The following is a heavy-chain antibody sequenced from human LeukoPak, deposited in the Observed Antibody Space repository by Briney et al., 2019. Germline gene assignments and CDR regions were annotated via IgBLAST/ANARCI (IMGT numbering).Heavy chain of an antibody. CDR1: GFTFDDYA. CDR2: ISWSSGSI. CDR3: AKDETRVATTFVY. Sequence: GESLRLSCAASGFTFDDYAMHWVRHPPGKGLEGVAGISWSSGSIHYPDPVKGRFTISRDNAKNSLYLQMNSPRAEDTALYYCAKDETRVATTFVYWGQGTLGTVSA. D-gene: IGHD5-12*01. V-gene: IGHV3-9*01. J-gene: IGHJ4*02.